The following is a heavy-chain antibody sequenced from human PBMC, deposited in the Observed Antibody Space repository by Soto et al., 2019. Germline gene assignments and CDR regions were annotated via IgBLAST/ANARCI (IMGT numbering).Heavy chain of an antibody. J-gene: IGHJ3*02. CDR3: ATSVEYYDLLTGYPGTDAFDI. V-gene: IGHV1-69*02. Sequence: GASVKVSCKASGGTFSSYTINWVRQAPGQGLEWMGRIIPIVGIANYAQKFQGRVTITADKSTSTAYVELSSLRSEDTAVYFCATSVEYYDLLTGYPGTDAFDIWGPGTMVTVSS. D-gene: IGHD3-9*01. CDR1: GGTFSSYT. CDR2: IIPIVGIA.